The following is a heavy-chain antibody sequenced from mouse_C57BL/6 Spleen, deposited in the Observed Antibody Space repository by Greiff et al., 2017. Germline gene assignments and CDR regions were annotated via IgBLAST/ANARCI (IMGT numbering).Heavy chain of an antibody. CDR2: IHPSASDT. CDR3: APTAQGYYYAMDY. V-gene: IGHV1-74*01. J-gene: IGHJ4*01. Sequence: VQLQQPGAELVKPGASVKVSCKASGYTFPSYWMHWVKQRPGPGLEWIGRIHPSASDTNYNQKFKGKATLTVNKSSSTAYMQLSSLTSEDSAVYYGAPTAQGYYYAMDYWGQGTSVTVSS. CDR1: GYTFPSYW. D-gene: IGHD2-10*01.